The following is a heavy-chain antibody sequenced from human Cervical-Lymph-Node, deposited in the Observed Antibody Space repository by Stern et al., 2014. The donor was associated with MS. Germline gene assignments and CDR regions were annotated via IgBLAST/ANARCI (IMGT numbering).Heavy chain of an antibody. CDR1: GGSISSSSYY. J-gene: IGHJ4*02. V-gene: IGHV4-39*01. D-gene: IGHD5-24*01. CDR2: NYYSGST. Sequence: QLQLQESGPGLVKPSETLSLTCTVSGGSISSSSYYWGWIRQPPGKGLEGIGSNYYSGSTYSNPSLTSRVTISVYTPKNQFSLNLTSVTAADTAVYYCARLGGYNKPFFDYWGQGTLVTVSS. CDR3: ARLGGYNKPFFDY.